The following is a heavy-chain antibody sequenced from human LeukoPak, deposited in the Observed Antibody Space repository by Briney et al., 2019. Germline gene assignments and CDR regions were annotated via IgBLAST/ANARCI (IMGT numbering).Heavy chain of an antibody. CDR3: ARDLNFDY. CDR2: IRSSGTTT. V-gene: IGHV3-48*04. Sequence: PGGSLRLSCAASGFTFTTYSMNWVRQSPGRGLEWLSYIRSSGTTTFYADSVKGRFTISRDNAKNSLYLQMNSLRAEDTAVYYCARDLNFDYWGQGTLVTVSS. J-gene: IGHJ4*02. CDR1: GFTFTTYS.